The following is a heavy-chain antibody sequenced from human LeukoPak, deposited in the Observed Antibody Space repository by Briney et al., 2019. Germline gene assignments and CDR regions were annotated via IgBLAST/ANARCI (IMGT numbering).Heavy chain of an antibody. CDR3: AKDSDDYYGSGSEFDY. J-gene: IGHJ4*02. Sequence: GGSLRLSCAASGFTFSNYNMNWVRQTPGKGLEWVSSITRGSIYTFYADSVKGRFTISRDNAKNSLYLQMNSLRAEDTAVYYCAKDSDDYYGSGSEFDYWGQGTLVTVSS. CDR2: ITRGSIYT. V-gene: IGHV3-21*01. CDR1: GFTFSNYN. D-gene: IGHD3-10*01.